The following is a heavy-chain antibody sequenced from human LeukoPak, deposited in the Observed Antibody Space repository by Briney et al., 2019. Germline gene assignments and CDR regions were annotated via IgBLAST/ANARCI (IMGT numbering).Heavy chain of an antibody. Sequence: PSETLSLTCTVSGGSISSYYWSWIRQPAGKGLEWIGSIYTSGSTNYNPSLKSRVTMSVDMSKNQFSLKLSSVTAADTAVYYCARDEVYSSSWYYFDYWGQGTLVTVS. CDR1: GGSISSYY. CDR3: ARDEVYSSSWYYFDY. D-gene: IGHD6-13*01. CDR2: IYTSGST. J-gene: IGHJ4*02. V-gene: IGHV4-4*07.